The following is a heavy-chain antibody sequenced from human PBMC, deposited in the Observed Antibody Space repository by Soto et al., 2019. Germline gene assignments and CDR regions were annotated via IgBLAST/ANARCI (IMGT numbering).Heavy chain of an antibody. D-gene: IGHD3-10*01. CDR2: ISGSGGST. J-gene: IGHJ4*02. Sequence: GGSLRLSCAASGFTFSSYAMSWVRQAPGKGLEWVSAISGSGGSTYYTDSVKGRFTISRDNSKNTLYLEMNSLRAEDTAVYYCAKLTRGWFGGENDYWGQGTQVTVSS. V-gene: IGHV3-23*01. CDR1: GFTFSSYA. CDR3: AKLTRGWFGGENDY.